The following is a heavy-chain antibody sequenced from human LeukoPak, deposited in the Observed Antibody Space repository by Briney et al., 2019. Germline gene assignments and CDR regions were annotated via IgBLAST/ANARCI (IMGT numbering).Heavy chain of an antibody. J-gene: IGHJ4*02. CDR3: ARVGDFWSGYPYYFDY. CDR1: GYSISSGYY. Sequence: PSETLPLTCTVSGYSISSGYYWGWIRQPPGKGLEWIGSIYHSGSTYYNPSLKSRVTISVDTSKNQFSLKLSSVTAADTAVYYCARVGDFWSGYPYYFDYWGQGTLVTVSS. D-gene: IGHD3-3*01. V-gene: IGHV4-38-2*02. CDR2: IYHSGST.